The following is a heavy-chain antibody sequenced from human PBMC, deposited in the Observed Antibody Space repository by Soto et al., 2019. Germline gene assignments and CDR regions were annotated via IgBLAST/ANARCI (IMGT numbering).Heavy chain of an antibody. J-gene: IGHJ6*02. V-gene: IGHV4-31*03. CDR2: VYYTGTT. CDR1: SDAIFNGAYY. D-gene: IGHD3-16*01. CDR3: ARDLGPQRPRVYYYGMDV. Sequence: SETLSLTCSVSSDAIFNGAYYFTCIRQYPWKGMEWIGFVYYTGTTYYNPSLESRLYMSVDTSRNQFSLRLNSVTAADTAVYYCARDLGPQRPRVYYYGMDVWGRGTTVTVSS.